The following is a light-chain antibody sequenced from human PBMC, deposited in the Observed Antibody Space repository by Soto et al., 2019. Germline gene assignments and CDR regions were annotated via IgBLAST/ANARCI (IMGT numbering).Light chain of an antibody. J-gene: IGKJ3*01. CDR1: QTVNGNY. V-gene: IGKV3-20*01. CDR3: QQYGSSLFT. CDR2: GTS. Sequence: ETVLTQSPGTLSLSPGERATLSCRASQTVNGNYLGWYQQKPGQAPRLLIYGTSSRATGIPDRFSGSGSGTDFTLTISRLEPEDFAVYYCQQYGSSLFTFGPGTKVDFK.